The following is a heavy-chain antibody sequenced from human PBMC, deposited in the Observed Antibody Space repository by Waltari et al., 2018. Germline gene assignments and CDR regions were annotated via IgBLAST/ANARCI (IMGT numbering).Heavy chain of an antibody. V-gene: IGHV1-69*08. CDR2: IIPIFGTA. D-gene: IGHD1-1*01. CDR1: GGTFRSYA. Sequence: QVQLVQSGAALKKPGSSVKVSCKASGGTFRSYAISWVRQAPGQALEWMGRIIPIFGTANYAQKFQGRVTITADKSTSTAYMELSSLRSEDTAVYYCARKLEGYAFDIWGQGTMVTVSS. CDR3: ARKLEGYAFDI. J-gene: IGHJ3*02.